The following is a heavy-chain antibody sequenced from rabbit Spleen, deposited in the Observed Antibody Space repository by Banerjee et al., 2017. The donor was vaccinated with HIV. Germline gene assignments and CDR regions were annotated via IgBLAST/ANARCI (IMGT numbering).Heavy chain of an antibody. Sequence: EESGGDLVKPGASLTLTCTASGFSFSGSYYMCWVRRVPGKGLEWIACIYAGSSNNAYSATWAKGRFTISKTSSTTVTLQMTSLTAADMATYFCARDTSSSFSSYGMDLWGPGTLVTVS. CDR2: IYAGSSNNA. CDR1: GFSFSGSYY. J-gene: IGHJ6*01. CDR3: ARDTSSSFSSYGMDL. V-gene: IGHV1S40*01. D-gene: IGHD1-1*01.